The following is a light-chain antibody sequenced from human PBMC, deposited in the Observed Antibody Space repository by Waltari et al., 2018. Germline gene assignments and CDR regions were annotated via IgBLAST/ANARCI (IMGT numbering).Light chain of an antibody. V-gene: IGLV1-47*01. CDR2: KNT. Sequence: QSVLTQPPSASGTPGQRVTISCSGSSSNIGSNYVCWHQQLPGTAPKLLTYKNTQRPSGFPDRFSGSQSGTSASLAIRGLRSEDEADYYCTTWDDSLSAVVFGGGTKLTVL. J-gene: IGLJ2*01. CDR3: TTWDDSLSAVV. CDR1: SSNIGSNY.